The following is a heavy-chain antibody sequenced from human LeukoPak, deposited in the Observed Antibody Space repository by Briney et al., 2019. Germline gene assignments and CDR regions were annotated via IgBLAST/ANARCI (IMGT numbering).Heavy chain of an antibody. CDR1: GTTFDKYS. Sequence: GGSLRLSCVASGTTFDKYSMDWVRQAPGKGLEWVSYISSGSNTRLYAESVKGRFTVSRDNSNDSLFLQMNSLRAEDTAVYYCAREKYLPSGGYYYMDVWGKGTRVTVSS. CDR2: ISSGSNTR. D-gene: IGHD5-12*01. V-gene: IGHV3-48*04. J-gene: IGHJ6*03. CDR3: AREKYLPSGGYYYMDV.